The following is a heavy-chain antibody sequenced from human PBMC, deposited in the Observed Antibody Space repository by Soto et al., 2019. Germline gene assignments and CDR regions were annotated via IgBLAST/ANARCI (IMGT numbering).Heavy chain of an antibody. CDR2: INPNSGGT. V-gene: IGHV1-2*04. Sequence: ASVKVACKTSGYTFTGYYVRWVRQATGQGLEWMGWINPNSGGTNYAQKFQGWVTMTRDTSISTAYMELSRLRSDDTAVYYCAREGLDIWGQGTMVTVSS. CDR1: GYTFTGYY. CDR3: AREGLDI. J-gene: IGHJ3*02.